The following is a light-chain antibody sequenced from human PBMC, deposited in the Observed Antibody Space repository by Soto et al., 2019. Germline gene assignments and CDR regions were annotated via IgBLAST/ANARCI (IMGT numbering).Light chain of an antibody. CDR2: AAS. Sequence: IQLTQSPSSLSASVGDRVTITCRASQGISSYLAWYQQKPGKAPKLLIYAASTLQSGVPSRFSGSGSGTDFTLTISSLQPEDFATYYCQQLNSYPPGLTFGGGTKVEIK. CDR3: QQLNSYPPGLT. V-gene: IGKV1-9*01. CDR1: QGISSY. J-gene: IGKJ4*01.